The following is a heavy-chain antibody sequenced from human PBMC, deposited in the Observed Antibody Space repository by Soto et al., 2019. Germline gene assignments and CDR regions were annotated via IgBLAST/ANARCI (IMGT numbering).Heavy chain of an antibody. J-gene: IGHJ6*03. CDR1: GYTFTSYD. CDR3: ARGMYYDFWSCYYTFSYYYYMDV. Sequence: QVQLVQSGAEVKKPGASVKVSCKASGYTFTSYDINWVRQATGQGLEWMGWMNPNSGNTGYAQKFQGRVTMTRNTSRSTAYMELSSLRSEDKAVYYCARGMYYDFWSCYYTFSYYYYMDVWGKGTTVPLSS. CDR2: MNPNSGNT. V-gene: IGHV1-8*01. D-gene: IGHD3-3*01.